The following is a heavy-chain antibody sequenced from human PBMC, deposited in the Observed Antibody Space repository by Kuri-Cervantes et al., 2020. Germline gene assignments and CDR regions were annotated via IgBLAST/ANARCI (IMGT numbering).Heavy chain of an antibody. J-gene: IGHJ3*02. Sequence: GGSLRLSCAASGFTFSSYGMHWVRQAPGKGLEWVAVISYDGSNKYYADSVKGRFTISRDNSKNTLYLQMNSLRAEDTAVYYCAKELMGGSLTEAFDIWGQGTMVTVSS. D-gene: IGHD1-26*01. V-gene: IGHV3-30*18. CDR3: AKELMGGSLTEAFDI. CDR1: GFTFSSYG. CDR2: ISYDGSNK.